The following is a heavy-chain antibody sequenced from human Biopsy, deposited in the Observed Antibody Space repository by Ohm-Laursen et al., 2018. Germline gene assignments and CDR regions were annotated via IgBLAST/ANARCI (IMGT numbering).Heavy chain of an antibody. V-gene: IGHV1-58*01. Sequence: GASVKVSCNASGFTFSSSAVQWVRQARGQRLEWIGWIVVGSGHTDYAQKFQERVTITRDMSTSTAYMELTSLRSEDTAVYYCAATSTLYYYYYAMDVWDQGTTITVSS. J-gene: IGHJ6*02. CDR1: GFTFSSSA. CDR3: AATSTLYYYYYAMDV. CDR2: IVVGSGHT.